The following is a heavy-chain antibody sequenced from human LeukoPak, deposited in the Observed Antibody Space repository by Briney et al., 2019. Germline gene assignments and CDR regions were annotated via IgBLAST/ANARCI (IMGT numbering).Heavy chain of an antibody. D-gene: IGHD3-22*01. V-gene: IGHV3-23*01. CDR2: ISGSGGST. CDR1: GFTFSSYA. J-gene: IGHJ4*02. CDR3: AKSDNYYDSSGYYANFDY. Sequence: GGSLRLSCAASGFTFSSYAMSWVRQAPGKGLEWVSAISGSGGSTYYADSVKGRFTISRDNSMNTLYLQMNSLRAEDTAVYYCAKSDNYYDSSGYYANFDYWGQGTLVTVSS.